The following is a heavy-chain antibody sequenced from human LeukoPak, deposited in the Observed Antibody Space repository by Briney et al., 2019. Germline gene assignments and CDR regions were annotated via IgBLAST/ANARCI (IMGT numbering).Heavy chain of an antibody. J-gene: IGHJ4*02. CDR2: ISYGGSNK. D-gene: IGHD2-2*01. V-gene: IGHV3-30-3*01. CDR3: ARDASPPSTGHKYYFDF. Sequence: GTSLRLSCAASGFTFSSYAMHWVRQAPGKGLEWVAVISYGGSNKFYADSVKGRFTISRDNSKNTLYLQMNSLTAEDTAVYYCARDASPPSTGHKYYFDFWGQGTLVTVSS. CDR1: GFTFSSYA.